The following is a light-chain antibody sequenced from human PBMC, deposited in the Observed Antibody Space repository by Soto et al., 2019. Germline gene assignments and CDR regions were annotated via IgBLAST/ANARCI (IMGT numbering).Light chain of an antibody. J-gene: IGKJ4*01. V-gene: IGKV1-27*01. CDR2: AAS. CDR1: QDVKNY. CDR3: QKHNSVPLT. Sequence: DIQMTQSPSSLSASVGDRVTITCRASQDVKNYLAWYQQKPGKVPKLLIYAASTLQSGVPSRFSGSGSGTAFTLTINSLQPEDVGSYYCQKHNSVPLTFGGGTKVGSN.